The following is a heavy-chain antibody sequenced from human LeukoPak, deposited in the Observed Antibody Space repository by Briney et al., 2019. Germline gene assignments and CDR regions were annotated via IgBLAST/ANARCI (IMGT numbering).Heavy chain of an antibody. V-gene: IGHV3-20*04. J-gene: IGHJ4*02. Sequence: GGSLRLPCAASGFTFDDYGMSWVRQAPGKGLEWVSGINWNGGSTGYADSVKGRFTISRDNAKNSLYLQMNSLRAEDTALYYCARDLNRPPRYFDGGYFDYWGQGTLVTVSS. CDR2: INWNGGST. D-gene: IGHD3-9*01. CDR3: ARDLNRPPRYFDGGYFDY. CDR1: GFTFDDYG.